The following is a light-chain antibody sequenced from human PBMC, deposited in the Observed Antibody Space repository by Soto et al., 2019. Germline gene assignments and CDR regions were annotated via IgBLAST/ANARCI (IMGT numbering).Light chain of an antibody. V-gene: IGKV3-15*01. CDR1: QGISSN. CDR3: QQFNDWPRT. CDR2: DAS. Sequence: IVMTQSPATLSVSPGERATLSCRASQGISSNLAWYQQKPGQAPRLLIYDASTRAIGIPARFSGSGSGTEFTLTISSLQSEDFAVYYCQQFNDWPRTFGQGTKVEIK. J-gene: IGKJ1*01.